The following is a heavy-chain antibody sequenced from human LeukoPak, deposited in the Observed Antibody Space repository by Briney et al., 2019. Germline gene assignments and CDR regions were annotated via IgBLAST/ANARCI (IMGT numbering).Heavy chain of an antibody. CDR1: GFTFSDYY. J-gene: IGHJ4*02. Sequence: GGSLRLSCAASGFTFSDYYMSWIRQAPGKGLEWVSYISSSGSTIYCADSVKGRFTISRDNAKNSLYLQMNSLRAEDTAVYYCARAPRMATSDYWGQGTLVTVSS. D-gene: IGHD5-24*01. CDR2: ISSSGSTI. V-gene: IGHV3-11*01. CDR3: ARAPRMATSDY.